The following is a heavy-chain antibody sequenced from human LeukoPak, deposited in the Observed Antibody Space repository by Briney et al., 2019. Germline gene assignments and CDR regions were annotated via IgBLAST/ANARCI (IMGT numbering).Heavy chain of an antibody. CDR3: ATDFGDSSGWYRF. J-gene: IGHJ4*02. CDR1: GASINGGSYY. Sequence: PSETLSLTCTVSGASINGGSYYWSWIRQPAGKGLEFIGHFYSSGSTNYNPSLKSRVSISVDTSKNQFSLEVTSVTAADTAVYYCATDFGDSSGWYRFWGQGTLVAVSS. V-gene: IGHV4-61*09. CDR2: FYSSGST. D-gene: IGHD6-19*01.